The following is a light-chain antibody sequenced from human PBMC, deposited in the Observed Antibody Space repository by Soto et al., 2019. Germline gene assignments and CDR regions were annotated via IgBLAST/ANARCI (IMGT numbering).Light chain of an antibody. Sequence: QSALTQPPSASGSPGQSVTISCTGTSSDVGAYNYVSWYQRHPGKAPKLVIYEVTKRPSGVPGRFSGSKSGNTASLTVSGLQAEDEADYYCSSYAGTNNFVFGTGTKLTVL. J-gene: IGLJ1*01. CDR1: SSDVGAYNY. CDR2: EVT. CDR3: SSYAGTNNFV. V-gene: IGLV2-8*01.